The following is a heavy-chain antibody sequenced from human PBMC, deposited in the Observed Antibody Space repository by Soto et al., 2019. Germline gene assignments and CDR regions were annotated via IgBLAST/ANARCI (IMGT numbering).Heavy chain of an antibody. Sequence: ASVKVSCKGSGYTFTGYYMHWVGQAPGQRVEWMGWINPNSGGTNYAQKFQGWVTMTRDTSISTAYMELSRLRSDDTAVYYCAREKLGYCSSTSCSRPFDYWGQGTLVTVSS. D-gene: IGHD2-2*01. V-gene: IGHV1-2*04. CDR3: AREKLGYCSSTSCSRPFDY. CDR2: INPNSGGT. CDR1: GYTFTGYY. J-gene: IGHJ4*02.